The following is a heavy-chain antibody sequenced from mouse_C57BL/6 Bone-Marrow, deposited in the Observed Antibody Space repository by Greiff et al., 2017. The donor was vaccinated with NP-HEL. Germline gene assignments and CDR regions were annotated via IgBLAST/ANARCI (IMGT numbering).Heavy chain of an antibody. J-gene: IGHJ2*01. CDR1: GYTFTSYG. CDR3: ARVTTVVVDFDY. Sequence: QVQLKESGAELARPGASVKLSCKASGYTFTSYGISWVKQRTGQGLEWIGEIYPRSGNTYYNEKFKGKATLTADKSSSTAYMELRSLTSEDSAVYFCARVTTVVVDFDYWGQGTTLTVSS. CDR2: IYPRSGNT. V-gene: IGHV1-81*01. D-gene: IGHD1-1*01.